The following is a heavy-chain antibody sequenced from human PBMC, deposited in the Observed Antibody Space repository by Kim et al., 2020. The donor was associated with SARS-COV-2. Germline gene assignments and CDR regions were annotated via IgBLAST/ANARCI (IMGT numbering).Heavy chain of an antibody. CDR3: ARGWVAGIGY. CDR1: GFTFSGYW. CDR2: INSDGSST. D-gene: IGHD6-19*01. V-gene: IGHV3-74*01. Sequence: GGSLRLSCAASGFTFSGYWIHWVRQAPGKGLVFVSRINSDGSSTSYADSVKGRFTISRDNAKNTLYLKMNSLRAEDTAVYYCARGWVAGIGYWGQGTLVTVSS. J-gene: IGHJ4*02.